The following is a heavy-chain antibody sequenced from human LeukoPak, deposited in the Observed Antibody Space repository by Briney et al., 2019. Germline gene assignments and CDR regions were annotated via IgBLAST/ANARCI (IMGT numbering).Heavy chain of an antibody. V-gene: IGHV4-39*01. CDR1: GGSISSSSYY. J-gene: IGHJ4*02. CDR3: ARRSQYYYDSSGYYADY. CDR2: TYYSGST. D-gene: IGHD3-22*01. Sequence: TSETLSLTCTVSGGSISSSSYYWGWIRQPPGKGLEWIGSTYYSGSTYYNPSLKSRVTISVDTSKNQFSLKLSSVTAADTAVYYCARRSQYYYDSSGYYADYWGQGTLVTVSS.